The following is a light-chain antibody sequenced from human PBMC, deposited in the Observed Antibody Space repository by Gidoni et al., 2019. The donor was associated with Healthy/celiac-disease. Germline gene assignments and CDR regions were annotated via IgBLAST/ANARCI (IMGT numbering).Light chain of an antibody. CDR2: AAS. CDR3: QQSYSTPT. J-gene: IGKJ1*01. V-gene: IGKV1-39*01. CDR1: QSISSY. Sequence: DIQMTQSPSSLSASVGDRVTITCRARQSISSYLNWYQQKPGKAPKLLIYAASSLQSGVPSRCSGSGSGTDSTLTSSSLQPEDVATYYCQQSYSTPTFGQGTKVEIK.